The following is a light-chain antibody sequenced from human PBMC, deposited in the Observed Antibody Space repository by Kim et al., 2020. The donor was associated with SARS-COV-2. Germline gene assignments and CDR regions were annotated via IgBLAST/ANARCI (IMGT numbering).Light chain of an antibody. V-gene: IGLV3-19*01. CDR3: PSRDSRGNHLV. CDR2: GPP. J-gene: IGLJ2*01. CDR1: SLRSYY. Sequence: SSELTQDPAVSVALGQTVRITCQGDSLRSYYASWYQPTPGQAPVLVLSGPPNRPSRLPDRFSASLSGNPTSFTITGAQAEDEAAYSCPSRDSRGNHLVFG.